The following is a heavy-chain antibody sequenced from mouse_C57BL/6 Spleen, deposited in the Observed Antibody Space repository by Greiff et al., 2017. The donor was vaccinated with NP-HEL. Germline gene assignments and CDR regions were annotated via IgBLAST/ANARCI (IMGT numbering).Heavy chain of an antibody. V-gene: IGHV5-9-1*02. Sequence: EVHLVESGEGLVKPGGSLKLSCAASGFTFSSYAMSWVRQTPEKRLEWVAYISSGGDYIYYADTVKGRFTISRDNARNTLYLQMSSLKSEDTAMYYCTRVSDYGSSPAWFAYWGQGTLVTVAA. J-gene: IGHJ3*01. CDR3: TRVSDYGSSPAWFAY. CDR1: GFTFSSYA. D-gene: IGHD1-1*01. CDR2: ISSGGDYI.